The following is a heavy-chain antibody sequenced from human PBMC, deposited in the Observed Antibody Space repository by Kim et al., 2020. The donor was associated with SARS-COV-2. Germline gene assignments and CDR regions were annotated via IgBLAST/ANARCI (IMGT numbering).Heavy chain of an antibody. D-gene: IGHD3-22*01. J-gene: IGHJ4*02. V-gene: IGHV3-23*01. CDR3: AKDRYDSSGVGH. CDR2: ISGSGGST. CDR1: GFTFSSYA. Sequence: LSLTCAASGFTFSSYAMSWVRQAPGKGLEWVSAISGSGGSTYYADSVKGRFTISRDNSKNTLYLQMNSLRAEDTAVYYCAKDRYDSSGVGHWGQGTLVTVSS.